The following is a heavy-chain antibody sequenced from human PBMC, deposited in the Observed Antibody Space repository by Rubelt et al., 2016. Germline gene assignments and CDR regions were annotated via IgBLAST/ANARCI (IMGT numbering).Heavy chain of an antibody. CDR2: VRFDGTRT. J-gene: IGHJ4*02. D-gene: IGHD6-13*01. V-gene: IGHV3-33*06. Sequence: QAPGKGLEWVAVVRFDGTRTYYADSVRGRFTMSRDNSKNTLYLQMNSLRAEDTAVYYCAKKGSSSLFDYWGQGTLVTVSS. CDR3: AKKGSSSLFDY.